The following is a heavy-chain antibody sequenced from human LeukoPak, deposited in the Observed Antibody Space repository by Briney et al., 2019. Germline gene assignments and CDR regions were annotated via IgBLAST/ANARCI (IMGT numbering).Heavy chain of an antibody. CDR3: ARGGRDTNNIAARRLDY. V-gene: IGHV4-59*02. D-gene: IGHD6-6*01. CDR1: GGSVSSYY. Sequence: SETLSLTCTVSGGSVSSYYWSWIRQPPGKKLEWIAYVHYSGSTQYNPSLKSRVTISVDTSKNQFSLKLSSVTAADTAVYYCARGGRDTNNIAARRLDYWGQGTLVTVPS. CDR2: VHYSGST. J-gene: IGHJ4*02.